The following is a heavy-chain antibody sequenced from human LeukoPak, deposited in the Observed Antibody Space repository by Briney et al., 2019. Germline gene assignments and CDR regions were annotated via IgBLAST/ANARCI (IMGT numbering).Heavy chain of an antibody. CDR1: GGSISSSSYY. D-gene: IGHD6-13*01. V-gene: IGHV4-39*07. Sequence: SETLSLTCTVSGGSISSSSYYWGWVRQPPGKGLEWIGSIYYSGSTYYNPSLKSRVTISVDTSKNQSSLKLSSVTGADTAVYYCARGGIAAAGYFDYWGQGTLVTVSS. J-gene: IGHJ4*02. CDR2: IYYSGST. CDR3: ARGGIAAAGYFDY.